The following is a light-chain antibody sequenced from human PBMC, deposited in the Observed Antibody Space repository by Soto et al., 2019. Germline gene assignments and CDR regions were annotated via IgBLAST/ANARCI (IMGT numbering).Light chain of an antibody. CDR2: EGS. CDR1: ASDVGSFDL. V-gene: IGLV2-23*01. CDR3: PSYAGSLTWV. Sequence: QSALTQPASVSGSPEQSITISCTGPASDVGSFDLVSWYQQHPGKAPKLIIFEGSKRPSGVSDRFSGSKSDNRASLTISGLQAEDEADYYCPSYAGSLTWVFGGGTKVTVL. J-gene: IGLJ3*02.